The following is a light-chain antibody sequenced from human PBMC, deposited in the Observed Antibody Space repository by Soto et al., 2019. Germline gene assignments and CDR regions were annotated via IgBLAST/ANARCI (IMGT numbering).Light chain of an antibody. J-gene: IGKJ4*01. CDR1: QGISSA. CDR3: QQFNSYPPVT. CDR2: DAS. Sequence: AIQLTQSPSSLSASVGDRVAISCRASQGISSALAWYQQKPGKAPKLLIYDASSLESGVPSRFSGSGSGTDFTLTISSLQPEDFGTYYCQQFNSYPPVTFGGGTKVEIK. V-gene: IGKV1-13*02.